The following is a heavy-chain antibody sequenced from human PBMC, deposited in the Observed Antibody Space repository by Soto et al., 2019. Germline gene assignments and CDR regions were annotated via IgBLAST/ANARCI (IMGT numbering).Heavy chain of an antibody. CDR1: GGTFSSYA. D-gene: IGHD5-18*01. CDR3: ATPSVGRGYSYGPDAFDI. Sequence: GASVKVSCKASGGTFSSYAISWVRQAPGQGLEWMGGIIPIFGTANYAQKFQGRVTITADESTSTAYMELSSLRSEDTAVYYCATPSVGRGYSYGPDAFDIWGQGTMVTVSS. J-gene: IGHJ3*02. CDR2: IIPIFGTA. V-gene: IGHV1-69*13.